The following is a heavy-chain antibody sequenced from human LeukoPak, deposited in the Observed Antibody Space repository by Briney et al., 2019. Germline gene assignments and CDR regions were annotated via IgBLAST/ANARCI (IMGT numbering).Heavy chain of an antibody. Sequence: PSETLSLTCTVSGGSISSSSYYWSWIRQPPGKGLEWIGEINHSGSTNYNPSLRSRVTISVDTSKNQFSLKLSSVTAADTAVYYCARGPSGWYNYWGQGTLVTVSS. D-gene: IGHD6-19*01. CDR3: ARGPSGWYNY. J-gene: IGHJ4*02. V-gene: IGHV4-39*07. CDR2: INHSGST. CDR1: GGSISSSSYY.